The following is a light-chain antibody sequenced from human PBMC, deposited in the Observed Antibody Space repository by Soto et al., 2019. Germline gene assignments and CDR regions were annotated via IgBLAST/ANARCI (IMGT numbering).Light chain of an antibody. CDR3: QRYGSSVTWT. V-gene: IGKV3-20*01. CDR1: QSVTANY. Sequence: EVVLTQSPGTVSLSPGERATLSCRASQSVTANYLAWYQQKPGQAPRLLIYAASSRATGIPDRFSGSGSGTDFTLCISRLEPEDFAMYYCQRYGSSVTWTF. CDR2: AAS. J-gene: IGKJ1*01.